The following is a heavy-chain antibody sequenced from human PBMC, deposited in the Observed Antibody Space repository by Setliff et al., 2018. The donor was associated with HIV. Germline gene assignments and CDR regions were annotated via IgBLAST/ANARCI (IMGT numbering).Heavy chain of an antibody. D-gene: IGHD1-26*01. CDR3: AAVFTGEPGRSLDY. CDR1: GFTFITST. V-gene: IGHV3-21*01. J-gene: IGHJ4*02. Sequence: GGSLRLSCAVSGFTFITSTMNWVRQAPGKGLEWVASISSSGSYIHFADSVKGRFTISRDNAKNSQYLLMSDLRAEDTAVYYCAAVFTGEPGRSLDYWGQGTPVTVSS. CDR2: ISSSGSYI.